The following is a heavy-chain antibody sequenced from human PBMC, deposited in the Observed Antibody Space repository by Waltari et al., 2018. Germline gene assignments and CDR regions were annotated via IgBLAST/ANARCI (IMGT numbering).Heavy chain of an antibody. J-gene: IGHJ3*02. CDR2: INHSGST. CDR3: ASEGGIAAAGPDAFDI. Sequence: QVQLQQWGAGLLKPSETLSLTCAVYGGSFSGYYWSWIRQPPGKGLEWIGEINHSGSTNYNPSLKSRVTISVDTSKNQFSLKLSSVTAADTAVYYCASEGGIAAAGPDAFDIWGQGTMVTVSS. D-gene: IGHD6-13*01. V-gene: IGHV4-34*01. CDR1: GGSFSGYY.